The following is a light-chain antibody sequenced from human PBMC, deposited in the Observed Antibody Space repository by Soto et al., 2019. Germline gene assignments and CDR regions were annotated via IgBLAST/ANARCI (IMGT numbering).Light chain of an antibody. Sequence: EIVLTQSPGTLCLSPGERATLSCRASQSVSSSYLAWYQQKSGQAPRLLIYGASSRATGISDRFSGSGSGTDFTLTISRLEPEDFAVYYCQQYGNSRATFGQGTKVEIK. V-gene: IGKV3-20*01. CDR2: GAS. CDR1: QSVSSSY. CDR3: QQYGNSRAT. J-gene: IGKJ1*01.